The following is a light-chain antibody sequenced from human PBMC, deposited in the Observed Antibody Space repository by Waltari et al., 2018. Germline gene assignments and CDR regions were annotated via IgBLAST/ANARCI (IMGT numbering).Light chain of an antibody. V-gene: IGLV2-14*03. CDR3: ASYTTSSTYVL. CDR1: SSHVGGYNY. Sequence: QSALTQPASVSGSPGQSITISCTVTSSHVGGYNYVSWHQQHPGKAPKILIFNVSKRPSGVSTRFSGSKSGNTASLTISGLQAEDEAAYYCASYTTSSTYVLFGGGTTLTVL. CDR2: NVS. J-gene: IGLJ2*01.